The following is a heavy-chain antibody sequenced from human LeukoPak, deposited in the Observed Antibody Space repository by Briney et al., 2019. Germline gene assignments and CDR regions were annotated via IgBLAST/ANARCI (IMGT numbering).Heavy chain of an antibody. Sequence: SETLSLTCTVSGGSISSYYWSWIRQPPGKGLEWIGYIYYSGSTNYNPSLKSRVTISVDTSKNQFSLKLSSVTAADTAVYYCARLEGSGESFDYWGQGTLVTVSS. J-gene: IGHJ4*02. CDR2: IYYSGST. CDR1: GGSISSYY. D-gene: IGHD7-27*01. CDR3: ARLEGSGESFDY. V-gene: IGHV4-59*08.